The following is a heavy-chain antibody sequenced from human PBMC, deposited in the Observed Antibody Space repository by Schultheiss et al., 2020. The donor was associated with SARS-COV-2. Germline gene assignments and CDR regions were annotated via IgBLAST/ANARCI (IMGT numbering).Heavy chain of an antibody. CDR2: INTNTGTP. J-gene: IGHJ6*02. Sequence: ASVKVSCKASGYTFTSYAMNWVRQAPGQGLEWMGWINTNTGTPTYAQGFTGRFVFSLDTSVSTAYLQSSSLKAEDTAVYYCARRGVIAMYYYYGMDVWGQGTTVTVSS. CDR1: GYTFTSYA. CDR3: ARRGVIAMYYYYGMDV. V-gene: IGHV7-4-1*02. D-gene: IGHD2-21*01.